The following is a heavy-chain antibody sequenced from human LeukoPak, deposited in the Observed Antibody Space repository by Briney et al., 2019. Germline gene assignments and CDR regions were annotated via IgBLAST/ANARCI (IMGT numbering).Heavy chain of an antibody. CDR1: GFTFSSYG. J-gene: IGHJ4*02. V-gene: IGHV3-33*01. Sequence: PGGSLRLSCAASGFTFSSYGMHWVRQAPGKGLEWVAVIWYDGSNKYYADSVKGRFTISRDNAKNSLYLQMNSLRAEDTAVYYCARGVRSYFDYWGQGTLVTVSS. CDR3: ARGVRSYFDY. CDR2: IWYDGSNK.